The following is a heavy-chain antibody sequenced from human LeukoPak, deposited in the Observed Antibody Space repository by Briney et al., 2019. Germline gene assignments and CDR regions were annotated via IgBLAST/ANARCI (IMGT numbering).Heavy chain of an antibody. Sequence: VASVKISCKVSGYTFTDYYMHWVQQAPGEGLEWMGLVDPEDGETIYAEKFQGRVTITADTSTDTAYMELSSLRSEDTAVYYCATFSGRYSGYWGQGTLVTVSS. CDR3: ATFSGRYSGY. CDR1: GYTFTDYY. D-gene: IGHD3-10*01. V-gene: IGHV1-69-2*01. J-gene: IGHJ4*02. CDR2: VDPEDGET.